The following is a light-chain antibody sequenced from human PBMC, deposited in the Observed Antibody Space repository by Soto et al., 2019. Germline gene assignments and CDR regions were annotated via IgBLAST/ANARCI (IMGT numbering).Light chain of an antibody. V-gene: IGKV1-27*01. CDR3: QKYNSAPLT. Sequence: DVQMTQSPSSLSAFVGDRVTITCRASQGIAPYLAWFQQKPGKVPKLLIYATSTLQSGVPSRFXGSGSGTXXXXXXXXXQPEDVGTYYCQKYNSAPLTFGGGTKVEIK. CDR1: QGIAPY. J-gene: IGKJ4*01. CDR2: ATS.